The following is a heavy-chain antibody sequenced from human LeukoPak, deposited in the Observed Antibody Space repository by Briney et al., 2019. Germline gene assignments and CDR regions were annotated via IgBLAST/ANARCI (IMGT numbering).Heavy chain of an antibody. J-gene: IGHJ6*01. CDR1: GYSFTTYW. CDR3: ATSYSRSNIYFYYGLYV. V-gene: IGHV5-51*01. Sequence: GESLNLSCKGPGYSFTTYWIALVRQTPGKGLEWIGTIYPVDSDNRYSPSLQGPVTISADKSITTAYLQLSSLKASDTAMYYCATSYSRSNIYFYYGLYVWGEGTTVTVSS. CDR2: IYPVDSDN. D-gene: IGHD6-13*01.